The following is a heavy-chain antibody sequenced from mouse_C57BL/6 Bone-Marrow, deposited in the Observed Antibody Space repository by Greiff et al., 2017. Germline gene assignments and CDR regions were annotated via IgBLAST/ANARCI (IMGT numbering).Heavy chain of an antibody. Sequence: EVQLVESGPELVKPGASVKISCKASGYSFTGYYMNWVKQSPEKSLEWIGEINPSTGGTTYNQKFKAKATLTVDKSSSTAYMQLKSLTSEDSAVYYCARCNRGYYFDYWGQGTTLTVSS. CDR1: GYSFTGYY. CDR2: INPSTGGT. V-gene: IGHV1-42*01. D-gene: IGHD2-14*01. J-gene: IGHJ2*01. CDR3: ARCNRGYYFDY.